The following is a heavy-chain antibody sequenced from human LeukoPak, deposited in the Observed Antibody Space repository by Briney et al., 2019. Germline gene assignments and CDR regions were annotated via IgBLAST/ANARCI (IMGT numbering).Heavy chain of an antibody. CDR1: GGSISSGSYY. Sequence: SQTLSLTCTASGGSISSGSYYWSWIRQPAGKGLEWIGRIYTSGSTNYNPSLKSRVTISVDTSKNQFFLKLSSVTAADTAVYYCARDDYAGYYYYYMDVWGKGTTVTVSS. CDR3: ARDDYAGYYYYYMDV. CDR2: IYTSGST. J-gene: IGHJ6*03. D-gene: IGHD2-2*01. V-gene: IGHV4-61*02.